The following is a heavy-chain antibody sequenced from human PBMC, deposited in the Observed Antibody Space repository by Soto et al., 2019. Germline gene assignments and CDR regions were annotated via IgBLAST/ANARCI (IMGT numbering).Heavy chain of an antibody. CDR1: GFTFSSYA. J-gene: IGHJ4*02. CDR2: ISYDGSNK. V-gene: IGHV3-30-3*01. D-gene: IGHD3-22*01. Sequence: PGGSLRLSCAASGFTFSSYAMHWVRQAPGKGLEWVAVISYDGSNKYYADSVKGRFTISRDNSKNTLYLQMNSLRAEDTAVYYCARGGSITMIVVVIAFDYWGQGTLVTVS. CDR3: ARGGSITMIVVVIAFDY.